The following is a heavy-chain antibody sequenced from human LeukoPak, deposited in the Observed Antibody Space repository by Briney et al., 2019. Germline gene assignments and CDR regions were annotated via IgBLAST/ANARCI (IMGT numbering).Heavy chain of an antibody. J-gene: IGHJ4*02. CDR2: IRYDGRNK. CDR3: AKIYDILPWCPEW. CDR1: GFTFSSYG. D-gene: IGHD3-9*01. Sequence: PGGSLRLSCAASGFTFSSYGMHWVRQAPGKGLEWVAFIRYDGRNKYYADSVKGRFAISRDNSKNTLFLQMNSLRPEDTAVYYCAKIYDILPWCPEWWGQGTLVTVSS. V-gene: IGHV3-30*02.